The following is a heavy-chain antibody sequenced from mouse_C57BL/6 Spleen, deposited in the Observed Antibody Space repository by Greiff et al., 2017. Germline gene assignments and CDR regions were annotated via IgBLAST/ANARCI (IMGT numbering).Heavy chain of an antibody. CDR2: INPGSGGT. D-gene: IGHD1-1*01. CDR3: ARGYYGSLDY. Sequence: VQRVESGAELVRPGTSVKVSCKASGYAFTNYLIEWVKQRPGQGLEWIGVINPGSGGTNYNEKFKGKATLTADKSSSTAYMQLSSLTSEDSAVYFCARGYYGSLDYWGQGTTLTVSS. CDR1: GYAFTNYL. J-gene: IGHJ2*01. V-gene: IGHV1-54*01.